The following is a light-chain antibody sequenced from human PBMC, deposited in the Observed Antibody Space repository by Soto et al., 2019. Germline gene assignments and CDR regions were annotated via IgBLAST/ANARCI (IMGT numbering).Light chain of an antibody. J-gene: IGKJ1*01. CDR3: QQYNNGPPWT. CDR2: GAS. V-gene: IGKV3-15*01. Sequence: EIVMTQSPATLSVSPGERATLSCRASQTVNSNLAWYQQRPGQAPRLLISGASTRAPGIPARFSGSGSGTEFTPTISSLQSEDFAVYYCQQYNNGPPWTFGQGTRVEI. CDR1: QTVNSN.